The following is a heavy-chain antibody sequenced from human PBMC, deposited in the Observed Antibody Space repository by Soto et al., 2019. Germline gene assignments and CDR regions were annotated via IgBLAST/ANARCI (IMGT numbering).Heavy chain of an antibody. V-gene: IGHV4-59*01. CDR2: IYYSGST. J-gene: IGHJ4*02. CDR3: ARDSSGYSYGYFDY. Sequence: NPSETLSLTCTVSGGSISSYYWSWIRQPPGKGLEWIGYIYYSGSTNYNPSLKSRVTISVDTSKNQFSLKLSSVTAADTAVYYCARDSSGYSYGYFDYWGQGTLVTVSS. CDR1: GGSISSYY. D-gene: IGHD5-18*01.